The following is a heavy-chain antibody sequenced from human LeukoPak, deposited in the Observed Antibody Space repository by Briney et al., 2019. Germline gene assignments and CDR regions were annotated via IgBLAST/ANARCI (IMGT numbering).Heavy chain of an antibody. D-gene: IGHD3-22*01. Sequence: GASVKVSCKASGGTFSSYAISWARQAPGQGLEWMGGIIPIFGTANYAQKFQGRVTITTDESTSTAYMELSSLRSEDTAVYYCASKYYYDSSGSFDYWGQGTLVTVSS. CDR1: GGTFSSYA. V-gene: IGHV1-69*05. CDR2: IIPIFGTA. J-gene: IGHJ4*02. CDR3: ASKYYYDSSGSFDY.